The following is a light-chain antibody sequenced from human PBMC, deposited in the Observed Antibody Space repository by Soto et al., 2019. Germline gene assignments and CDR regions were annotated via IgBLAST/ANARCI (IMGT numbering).Light chain of an antibody. V-gene: IGLV4-69*01. J-gene: IGLJ2*01. CDR1: SGHSSYA. Sequence: QSVLTQSPSASASLGASVKLTCTLSSGHSSYAIAWHQKQPGKGPRYLMDLNNDGSHTKGDGIPDRFSGSSSGADRYLIXSSLQSEDEADYYCQTWGTGFQFFGGGTKLTV. CDR2: LNNDGSH. CDR3: QTWGTGFQF.